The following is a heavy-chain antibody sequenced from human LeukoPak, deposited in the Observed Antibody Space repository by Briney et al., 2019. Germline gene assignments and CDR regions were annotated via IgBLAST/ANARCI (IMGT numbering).Heavy chain of an antibody. CDR2: ISSSSSYM. CDR1: GFTFSSYS. CDR3: ARVRGVDDYGDYGDFDY. V-gene: IGHV3-21*01. Sequence: GGSLRLSCAASGFTFSSYSMNWVRQAPGKGLEWVSSISSSSSYMYYADSVKGRFTISRDNAKNSLYLQMNSLRAEDTAVYYCARVRGVDDYGDYGDFDYWGQGTLVTVSS. D-gene: IGHD4-17*01. J-gene: IGHJ4*02.